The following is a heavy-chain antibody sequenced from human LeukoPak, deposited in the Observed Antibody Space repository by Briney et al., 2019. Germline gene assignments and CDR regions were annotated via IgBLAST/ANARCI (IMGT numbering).Heavy chain of an antibody. V-gene: IGHV3-7*04. J-gene: IGHJ4*02. Sequence: GGSLRLSCAASGFTFSSSWMSWVRQAPGKGLEWVANIKQDGSEKYYVDSVKGRFTISRDNAKTSLYLQVNSLRAEDTAVYYCARDQSGWYGKRYWGQGTLVTV. CDR2: IKQDGSEK. D-gene: IGHD6-19*01. CDR3: ARDQSGWYGKRY. CDR1: GFTFSSSW.